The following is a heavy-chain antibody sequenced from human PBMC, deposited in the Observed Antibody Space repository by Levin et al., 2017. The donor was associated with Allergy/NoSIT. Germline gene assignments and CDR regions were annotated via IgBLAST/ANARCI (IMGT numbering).Heavy chain of an antibody. V-gene: IGHV4-39*01. J-gene: IGHJ6*02. CDR1: GGSISSSSYY. CDR3: ARRTKLEKNPRDYYYGMDV. Sequence: PSETLSLTCTVSGGSISSSSYYWGWIRQPPGKGLEWIGSIYYSGSTYYNPSLKSRVTMSVDTSKNQFSLKLSSVTAADTAVYYCARRTKLEKNPRDYYYGMDVWGQGTTVTVSS. CDR2: IYYSGST. D-gene: IGHD6-13*01.